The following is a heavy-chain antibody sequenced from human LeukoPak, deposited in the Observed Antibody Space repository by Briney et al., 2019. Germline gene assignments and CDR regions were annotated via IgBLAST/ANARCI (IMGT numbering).Heavy chain of an antibody. CDR1: GFTLSSNS. CDR2: ISSSSSYI. Sequence: GGSLSLSCAASGFTLSSNSMNWVRQAPGKGLEWVSSISSSSSYIYYADSVKGRFTISRDNAKNSLYLQMNSLRAEDTAVYYCARVPAARSDYYMDVWGKGTTVTVSS. CDR3: ARVPAARSDYYMDV. D-gene: IGHD2-2*01. J-gene: IGHJ6*03. V-gene: IGHV3-21*01.